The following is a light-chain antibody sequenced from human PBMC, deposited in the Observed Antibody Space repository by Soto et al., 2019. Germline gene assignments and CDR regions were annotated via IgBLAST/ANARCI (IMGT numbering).Light chain of an antibody. J-gene: IGKJ2*01. CDR3: QQGHNWPLT. CDR2: SAS. CDR1: QSISTE. Sequence: EIVMPQSPATLSVSPGERATLSCRASQSISTELAWYQQKPGQPPRLLIYSASTRATGVPARFTGSGSGSEFTLTISGLQSDDCAVYYCQQGHNWPLTFGQGTRLEI. V-gene: IGKV3-15*01.